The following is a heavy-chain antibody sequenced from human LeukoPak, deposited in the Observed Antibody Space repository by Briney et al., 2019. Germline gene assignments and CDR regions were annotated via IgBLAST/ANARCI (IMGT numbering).Heavy chain of an antibody. D-gene: IGHD3-9*01. CDR1: GGSFSGYY. CDR2: INHSGST. V-gene: IGHV4-34*01. J-gene: IGHJ5*02. Sequence: SETLSLTCAVYGGSFSGYYWSWIRQPPGKGLEWFGEINHSGSTNYNPSLKSRVTISVDTSKNQFSLKLSSVTAADTAVYYCATRLRYFDWLLEKYNWFDPWGQGTLVTVSS. CDR3: ATRLRYFDWLLEKYNWFDP.